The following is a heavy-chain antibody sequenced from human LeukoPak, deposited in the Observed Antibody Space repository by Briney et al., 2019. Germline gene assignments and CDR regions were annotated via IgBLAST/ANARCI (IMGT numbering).Heavy chain of an antibody. CDR2: INPSGGST. V-gene: IGHV1-46*01. J-gene: IGHJ4*02. D-gene: IGHD3-22*01. CDR1: GYTFTSYY. CDR3: ARAVGANYYDSSGYFDY. Sequence: GASVKVSCKASGYTFTSYYMHWVRQAPGQGLEWMGIINPSGGSTSYAQKFQGRVTTTRDTSTSTVYMELSSLRSEDTAVYYCARAVGANYYDSSGYFDYWGQGTLVTVSS.